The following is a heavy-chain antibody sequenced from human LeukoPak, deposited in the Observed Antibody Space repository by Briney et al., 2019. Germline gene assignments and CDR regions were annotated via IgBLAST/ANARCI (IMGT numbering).Heavy chain of an antibody. CDR2: IYYSGTT. CDR3: ARVAHLDWLED. CDR1: GGSISSGGYY. Sequence: SQTLSLTCTVSGGSISSGGYYWSWIRQHPGKGLEWIGYIYYSGTTNYNPSLQSRVTISVDTSKKQFSLKVSSVTAADTAVYYCARVAHLDWLEDWGRGTLVTVSS. V-gene: IGHV4-61*08. J-gene: IGHJ5*02.